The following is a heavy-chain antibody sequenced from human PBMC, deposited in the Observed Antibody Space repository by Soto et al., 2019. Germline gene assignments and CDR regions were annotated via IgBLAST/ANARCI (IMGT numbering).Heavy chain of an antibody. V-gene: IGHV1-69*12. D-gene: IGHD1-1*01. CDR3: ARVAATGGYYYYYGMAV. J-gene: IGHJ6*02. CDR1: GGTFSSYA. CDR2: IIPIFGTA. Sequence: QVQLVQSGAEVKKPGSSVKVSCKASGGTFSSYAISWVRQAPGQGLEWMGGIIPIFGTANYAQKFQGRVTITADESTTTAYMELSSLRSEDTAVYYCARVAATGGYYYYYGMAVWGQGTTVTVSS.